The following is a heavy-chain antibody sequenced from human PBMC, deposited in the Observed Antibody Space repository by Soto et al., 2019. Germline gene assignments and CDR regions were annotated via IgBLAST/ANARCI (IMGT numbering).Heavy chain of an antibody. J-gene: IGHJ2*01. CDR1: GYTFTSYG. Sequence: QAQLVQSGAAVKKPGASVKVSCKASGYTFTSYGISCVRQAHGQGLEWMGWISDYNGNTNYAQNLHGRVTMTTDTSTSTAYMEVRSLRSDDTDVYSCARGAWAGRALCYFALWGRGTLVTLSS. CDR2: ISDYNGNT. CDR3: ARGAWAGRALCYFAL. V-gene: IGHV1-18*01. D-gene: IGHD3-16*01.